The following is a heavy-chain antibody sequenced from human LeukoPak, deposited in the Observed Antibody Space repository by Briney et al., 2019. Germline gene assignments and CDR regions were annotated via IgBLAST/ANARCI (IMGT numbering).Heavy chain of an antibody. D-gene: IGHD2-21*01. CDR2: IRYDGSNK. J-gene: IGHJ6*03. CDR1: GFTFSSYG. CDR3: AKVGGDWYYYYYYMDV. Sequence: GGSLRLSCAASGFTFSSYGMHWVRQAPGKGLEWVAFIRYDGSNKYYADSVKGRFTISRDNSKSTLYLQMNSLRAEDTAVYYCAKVGGDWYYYYYYMDVWGKGTTVTVSS. V-gene: IGHV3-30*02.